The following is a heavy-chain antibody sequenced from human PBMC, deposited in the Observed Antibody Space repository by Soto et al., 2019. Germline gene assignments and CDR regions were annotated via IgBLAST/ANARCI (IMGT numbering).Heavy chain of an antibody. CDR2: IKSKTDGGTT. D-gene: IGHD3-9*01. J-gene: IGHJ4*02. CDR1: GFTFSNAW. Sequence: GGSLRLSCAASGFTFSNAWMNWVRQAPGKGLEWVGRIKSKTDGGTTDYAAPVKGRFTISRDDSKNTLYLQMNSLKTEDTAVYYCTTDFFSVLGYFDWLGTGPVDYWGQGTLVTVSS. CDR3: TTDFFSVLGYFDWLGTGPVDY. V-gene: IGHV3-15*07.